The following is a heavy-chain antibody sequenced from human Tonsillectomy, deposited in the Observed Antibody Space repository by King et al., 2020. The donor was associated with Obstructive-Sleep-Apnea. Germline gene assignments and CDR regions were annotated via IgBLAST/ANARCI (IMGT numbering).Heavy chain of an antibody. CDR3: AREMDDCGGNGGIRAFDI. CDR1: GFIVSNNY. J-gene: IGHJ3*02. V-gene: IGHV3-66*01. CDR2: VYSGGNT. D-gene: IGHD4-23*01. Sequence: VQLVESGGGLVQPGGSLRLSCAASGFIVSNNYMSWVRQAPGKGLEWVSVVYSGGNTYYVDSVKGRFTISRDISKNTMYLQMNSLRAEDTAVYYCAREMDDCGGNGGIRAFDIWGQGTMVTVSS.